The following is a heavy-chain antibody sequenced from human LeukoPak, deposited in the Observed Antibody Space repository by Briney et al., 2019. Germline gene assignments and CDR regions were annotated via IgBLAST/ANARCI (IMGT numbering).Heavy chain of an antibody. CDR1: GGSISSYY. V-gene: IGHV4-4*07. J-gene: IGHJ5*02. Sequence: PSETLSLTCTVSGGSISSYYWSWIRQPAGKGLEWIGRIYTSGSTNYNPSLKSRVTMSVDTSKNQFSLKLSSVTAADTAVYYCARTNIAARPQGWFDPWGQGTLVTVSS. D-gene: IGHD6-6*01. CDR2: IYTSGST. CDR3: ARTNIAARPQGWFDP.